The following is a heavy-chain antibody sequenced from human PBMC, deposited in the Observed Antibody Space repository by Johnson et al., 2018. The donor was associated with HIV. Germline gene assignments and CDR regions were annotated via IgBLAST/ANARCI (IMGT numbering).Heavy chain of an antibody. CDR2: ITGSGETT. J-gene: IGHJ3*02. Sequence: VQLVESGGGVVQPGGSLRLSCAASGFIFSSYAMTWVRQAPGKGLEWVSGITGSGETTYYADSVKGRFTISRDNSKNTLYLQMNSLRAEDTAVYYCARLRGAFDIWGQGTMVTVSS. V-gene: IGHV3-23*04. CDR1: GFIFSSYA. CDR3: ARLRGAFDI.